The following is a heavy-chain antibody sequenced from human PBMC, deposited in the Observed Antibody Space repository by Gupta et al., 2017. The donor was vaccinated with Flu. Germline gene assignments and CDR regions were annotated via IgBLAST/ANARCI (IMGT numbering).Heavy chain of an antibody. J-gene: IGHJ4*02. V-gene: IGHV3-23*01. CDR3: AKDLENNYYYYFDF. CDR2: ITAASGSI. Sequence: EVELLESGGGMAQPGGSLRLSCKASGFTFGNHAMGWVRQIPGRGLEWVAGITAASGSIHYSGSVEGRFIISRDNSRNILYLQMTSLTAEDTAIYYCAKDLENNYYYYFDFWGPGTLVTVSS. D-gene: IGHD3-10*01. CDR1: GFTFGNHA.